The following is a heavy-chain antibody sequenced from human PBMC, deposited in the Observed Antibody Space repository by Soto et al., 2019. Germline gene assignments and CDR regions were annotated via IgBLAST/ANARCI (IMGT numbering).Heavy chain of an antibody. V-gene: IGHV3-30*18. CDR2: ISYDGSNK. CDR3: AKAYDFWSGYYYDAFDI. D-gene: IGHD3-3*01. CDR1: GFTFSSYG. Sequence: GGSLRLSSAASGFTFSSYGMHWVRQAPGKGLEWVAVISYDGSNKYYADSVKGRFTISRDNSKNTLYLQMNSLRAEDTAVYYCAKAYDFWSGYYYDAFDIWGQGTMVTVSS. J-gene: IGHJ3*02.